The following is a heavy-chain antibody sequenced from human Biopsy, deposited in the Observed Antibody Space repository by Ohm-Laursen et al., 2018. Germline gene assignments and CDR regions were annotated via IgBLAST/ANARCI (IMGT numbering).Heavy chain of an antibody. CDR1: GASSSTGY. Sequence: GTLSLTCGVSGASSSTGYWNWIRQSAGKGLEWIGRTHVYGRTDYNPSLEGRVTMSVDTSKNQLSLKVRFVTAADTAVYFCAREEGIPTASWFDPWGQGIQITVSS. J-gene: IGHJ5*02. D-gene: IGHD2-21*01. V-gene: IGHV4-4*07. CDR3: AREEGIPTASWFDP. CDR2: THVYGRT.